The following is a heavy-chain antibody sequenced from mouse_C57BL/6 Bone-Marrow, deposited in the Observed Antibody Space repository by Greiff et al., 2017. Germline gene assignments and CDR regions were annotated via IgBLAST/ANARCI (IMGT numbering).Heavy chain of an antibody. V-gene: IGHV3-6*01. CDR1: GYSITSGYY. D-gene: IGHD3-2*02. Sequence: EVQLQESGPGLVKPSQSLSLTCSVTGYSITSGYYWNWIRQFPGNKLEWMGYISYAGSNNYNPSLKNRISITRDTSKNQFFLKLNSVTTEDTATYYCAREVRRQLRLRAMDYWGQGTSVTVSS. J-gene: IGHJ4*01. CDR2: ISYAGSN. CDR3: AREVRRQLRLRAMDY.